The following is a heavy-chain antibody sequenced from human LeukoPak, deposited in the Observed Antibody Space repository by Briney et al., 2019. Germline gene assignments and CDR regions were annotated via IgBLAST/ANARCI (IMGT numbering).Heavy chain of an antibody. Sequence: GGSLRLSCAASGFTFANYAMSWVRQAPGKGLEWVSTISGSGGTTYYADSVKGRFTISRDNSKNTLYLQMNSLRAEDTAVYYCAKARLPHDGNYFDYWGQGTLVTVSS. CDR2: ISGSGGTT. CDR1: GFTFANYA. V-gene: IGHV3-23*01. D-gene: IGHD1-26*01. CDR3: AKARLPHDGNYFDY. J-gene: IGHJ4*02.